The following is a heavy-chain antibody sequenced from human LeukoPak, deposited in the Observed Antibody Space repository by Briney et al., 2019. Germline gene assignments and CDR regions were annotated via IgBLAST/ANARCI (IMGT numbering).Heavy chain of an antibody. D-gene: IGHD3-3*01. CDR1: GYTFTSYD. CDR2: FIPILDTA. J-gene: IGHJ6*03. Sequence: SVKVSCKASGYTFTSYDINWVRQAPGQGLEWMGVFIPILDTANSTQKFQGRLTITADKSTNTVYMELSSLRFDDTAVYFCAGIPVFGVVLHQEPVWGKGTTVTVSS. CDR3: AGIPVFGVVLHQEPV. V-gene: IGHV1-69*10.